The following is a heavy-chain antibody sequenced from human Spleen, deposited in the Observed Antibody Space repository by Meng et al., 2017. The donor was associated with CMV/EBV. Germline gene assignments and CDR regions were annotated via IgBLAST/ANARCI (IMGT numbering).Heavy chain of an antibody. CDR2: ISSDGGNQ. CDR3: AKETMVRGPHDY. V-gene: IGHV3-30*14. Sequence: CAASGFMFMPYAIHWVLQAPGKGLEWVGVISSDGGNQYYADSVRGRFTISRDNPRNTLYLQMNSLRPEDTAVYYCAKETMVRGPHDYWGQGTLVTVSS. J-gene: IGHJ4*02. D-gene: IGHD3-10*01. CDR1: GFMFMPYA.